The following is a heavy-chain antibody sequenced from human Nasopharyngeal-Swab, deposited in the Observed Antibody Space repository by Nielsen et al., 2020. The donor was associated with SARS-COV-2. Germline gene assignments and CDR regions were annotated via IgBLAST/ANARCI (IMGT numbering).Heavy chain of an antibody. CDR2: IDPSDSYT. CDR1: GYSFTSYW. Sequence: GSLKISCKGSGYSFTSYWISWVRQMPGKGLEWMGRIDPSDSYTNYSPSFQGHVTISADKSISTAYLQWSSLKASDTAMYYCARREYSSSWYGGYGMDVWGQGTTVTVSS. CDR3: ARREYSSSWYGGYGMDV. J-gene: IGHJ6*02. V-gene: IGHV5-10-1*01. D-gene: IGHD6-13*01.